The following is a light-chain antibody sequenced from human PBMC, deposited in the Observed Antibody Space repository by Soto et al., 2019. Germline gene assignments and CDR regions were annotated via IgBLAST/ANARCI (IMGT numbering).Light chain of an antibody. Sequence: DIKLTQSPSSLSASVGDRVTITCRSSENIISYLNWYQQKPGKPPKLMIYAASSLYGGVPSRFRGSGSGTDFTLTISNLQPEDFAAYYGQQSYRAPLTFGGGTNMEIK. CDR1: ENIISY. J-gene: IGKJ4*01. V-gene: IGKV1-39*01. CDR2: AAS. CDR3: QQSYRAPLT.